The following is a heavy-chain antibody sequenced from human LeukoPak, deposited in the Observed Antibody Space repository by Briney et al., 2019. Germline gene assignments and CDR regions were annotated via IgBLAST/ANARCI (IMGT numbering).Heavy chain of an antibody. CDR2: IKQDGSEK. J-gene: IGHJ4*02. D-gene: IGHD3-10*01. CDR1: GFTFSSYW. CDR3: ASLMVRGVNLFDY. Sequence: GGSLRLSCAASGFTFSSYWMSWVRQAPGKGLEWVANIKQDGSEKYYVDSVKGRFTISRDNSKNTLYLQMGSLRAEDMAVYYCASLMVRGVNLFDYWGQGTLVTVSS. V-gene: IGHV3-7*01.